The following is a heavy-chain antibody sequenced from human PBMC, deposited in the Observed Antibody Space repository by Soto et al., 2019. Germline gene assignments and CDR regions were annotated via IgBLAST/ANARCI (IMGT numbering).Heavy chain of an antibody. CDR3: AKDPLPFYGVDV. V-gene: IGHV3-23*01. J-gene: IGHJ6*02. CDR1: GFTFSSYA. CDR2: ISGRTSST. Sequence: GGSLRLSCAASGFTFSSYAMNWVRQAPGKGLEWVSGISGRTSSTYYADSVKGRFTISRDNSKNTLFLYMINLRVEDTAVYYCAKDPLPFYGVDVWGQGTTVTVSS.